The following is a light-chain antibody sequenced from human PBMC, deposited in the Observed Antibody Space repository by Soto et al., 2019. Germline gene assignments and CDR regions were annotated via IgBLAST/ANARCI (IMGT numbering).Light chain of an antibody. CDR1: QSVRSNY. CDR3: QQYTAWPLT. Sequence: EIVLTQSPGTLSLSPGERATLSCRSSQSVRSNYLAWYQQKPGQAPRLLIYGASSRATGIPDRFSGSGSGRDFTLIISRLEPEDFAVYYCQQYTAWPLTFGQGTKVDIK. CDR2: GAS. V-gene: IGKV3-20*01. J-gene: IGKJ1*01.